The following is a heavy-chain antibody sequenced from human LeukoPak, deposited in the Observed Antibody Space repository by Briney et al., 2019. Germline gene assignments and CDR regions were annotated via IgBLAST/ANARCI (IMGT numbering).Heavy chain of an antibody. CDR1: GYTFTSYY. V-gene: IGHV1-46*01. D-gene: IGHD6-13*01. CDR3: AREGESAAAGNSCFDY. Sequence: ASVKVSCKASGYTFTSYYMHWVRQAPGQGLEWMGIINPSGGSTSYAQKFQGRVTMTRDTSTSTVYMELSSLRSEDTAVYYCAREGESAAAGNSCFDYWGQGTLVTVSS. J-gene: IGHJ4*02. CDR2: INPSGGST.